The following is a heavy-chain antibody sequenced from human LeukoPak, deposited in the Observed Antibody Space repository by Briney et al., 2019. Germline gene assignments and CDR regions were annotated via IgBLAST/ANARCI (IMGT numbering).Heavy chain of an antibody. Sequence: SETLSLTCTVSGGAFSSAGYYWTWIRQHPGKGPEWIGYIYHSGSTSYSPSLKSRITMSVDTSKNQFSLQMSSVTAADTAVYFCARGAGDYYDRSGIDSWGQGTLVTVSS. J-gene: IGHJ4*02. CDR2: IYHSGST. D-gene: IGHD3-22*01. V-gene: IGHV4-31*03. CDR3: ARGAGDYYDRSGIDS. CDR1: GGAFSSAGYY.